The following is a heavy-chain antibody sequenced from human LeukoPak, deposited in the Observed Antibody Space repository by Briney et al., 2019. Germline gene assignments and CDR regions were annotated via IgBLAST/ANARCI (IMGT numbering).Heavy chain of an antibody. Sequence: SETLSLTCTVTGGSISPYYWSWIRQPPGKGLECMGYFSYRGYTNYNPSLESRITISVDTSRNQFSLKLNSVTAADTVVYYCARDPSTSLTYKWFDPWGQGILVTVSS. CDR2: FSYRGYT. V-gene: IGHV4-59*01. CDR1: GGSISPYY. D-gene: IGHD2-2*01. J-gene: IGHJ5*02. CDR3: ARDPSTSLTYKWFDP.